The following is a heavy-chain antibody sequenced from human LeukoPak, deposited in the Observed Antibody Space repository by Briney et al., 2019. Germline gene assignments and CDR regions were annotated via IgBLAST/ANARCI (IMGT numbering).Heavy chain of an antibody. CDR2: IYYSGST. CDR1: GGSISSYY. J-gene: IGHJ6*02. V-gene: IGHV4-59*08. D-gene: IGHD4-17*01. Sequence: SETLSLTCTVSGGSISSYYWSWIRQPPGKGLEWIGYIYYSGSTNYNPSLKSRVTISVDTSKNQFSLKLSSVTAADTAVYYCARQGTTTVTTWSHYYYGMDVWGQGTTVTVSS. CDR3: ARQGTTTVTTWSHYYYGMDV.